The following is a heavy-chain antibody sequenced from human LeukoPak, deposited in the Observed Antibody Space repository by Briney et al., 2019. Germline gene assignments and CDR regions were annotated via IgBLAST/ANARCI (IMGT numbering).Heavy chain of an antibody. Sequence: GGSLRLSCTASGFTFSSYAMNWVRQAPGKGLVWVSAISGGGATSTYYADSVKGRFTISRDNSKNTLYLQMNSLRAEDTAVYYCAKAGSHSYFDYWGQGTLVTVSS. CDR3: AKAGSHSYFDY. D-gene: IGHD1-26*01. CDR1: GFTFSSYA. J-gene: IGHJ4*02. V-gene: IGHV3-23*01. CDR2: ISGGGATST.